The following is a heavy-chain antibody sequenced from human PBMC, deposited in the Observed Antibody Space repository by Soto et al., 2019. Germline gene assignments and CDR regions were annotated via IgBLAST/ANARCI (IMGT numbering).Heavy chain of an antibody. CDR3: ARDRVEAALGTFDQ. V-gene: IGHV1-18*04. CDR1: GYTFTSYG. D-gene: IGHD6-13*01. Sequence: ASVKVSCKASGYTFTSYGISWVRQAPGQGLEWVGWISTYNGKTNYGQKFQGRVTITTDTSTSTAYMDLRNLRSDDTAVYYCARDRVEAALGTFDQWGQGTLVTVSS. CDR2: ISTYNGKT. J-gene: IGHJ4*02.